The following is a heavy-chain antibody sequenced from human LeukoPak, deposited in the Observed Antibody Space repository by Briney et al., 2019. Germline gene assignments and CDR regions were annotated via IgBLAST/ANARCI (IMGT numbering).Heavy chain of an antibody. CDR1: GYTFTGYY. CDR3: ARALGYYYMDV. V-gene: IGHV1-46*01. J-gene: IGHJ6*03. Sequence: ASVTVSCKASGYTFTGYYMHWVRQAPGKGLEWMGIINPSGGSTSYAQKFQGRVTMNRDTSTSTVYMELSSLRSEDTAVYYCARALGYYYMDVWGKGTTVTVSS. D-gene: IGHD3-16*01. CDR2: INPSGGST.